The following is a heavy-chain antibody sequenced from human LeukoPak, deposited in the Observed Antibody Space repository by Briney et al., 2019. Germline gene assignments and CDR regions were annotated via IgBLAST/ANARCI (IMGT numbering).Heavy chain of an antibody. J-gene: IGHJ4*02. V-gene: IGHV1-18*01. D-gene: IGHD3-10*01. Sequence: VASVKVSCKSSGYTFTSYGISWVRQAPGQGLEWMGWISAYNGNTNYAQKLQGRVTMTTDTSTSTAYMELRSLRSDDTAVYYCARDEYPYGSGSYPLDYWGQGTLVTVSS. CDR1: GYTFTSYG. CDR3: ARDEYPYGSGSYPLDY. CDR2: ISAYNGNT.